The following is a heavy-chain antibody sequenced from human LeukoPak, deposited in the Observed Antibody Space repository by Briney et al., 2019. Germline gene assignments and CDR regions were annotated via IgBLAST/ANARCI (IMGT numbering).Heavy chain of an antibody. V-gene: IGHV4-59*08. D-gene: IGHD3-22*01. CDR1: GGSISSYY. J-gene: IGHJ4*02. Sequence: SETLSLTCTVSGGSISSYYWSWIRQPPGKGLEWIGYIYYSGSTNYNPSLKSRVTISVDTSKNQFSLKLSSVTAADTAVYYCARSYYYDSSGYGTDMYYFDYWGQGTLVTVSS. CDR2: IYYSGST. CDR3: ARSYYYDSSGYGTDMYYFDY.